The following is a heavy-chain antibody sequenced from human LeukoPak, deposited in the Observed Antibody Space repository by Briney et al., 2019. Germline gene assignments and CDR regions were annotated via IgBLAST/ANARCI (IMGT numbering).Heavy chain of an antibody. CDR3: AKDRGSWPRHFDY. D-gene: IGHD6-13*01. V-gene: IGHV1-46*01. CDR2: INPSGGST. Sequence: VASVKVSCKASGYTFTSYYMHWVRQAPGQGLEWMGIINPSGGSTSYAQKFQGRVTMTRDTSTSTVYMELSSLRSEDTALYYCAKDRGSWPRHFDYWGQGTLVTVSS. J-gene: IGHJ4*02. CDR1: GYTFTSYY.